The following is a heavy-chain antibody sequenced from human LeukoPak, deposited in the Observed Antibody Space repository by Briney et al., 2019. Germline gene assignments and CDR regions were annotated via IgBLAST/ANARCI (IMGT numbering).Heavy chain of an antibody. V-gene: IGHV3-30*18. J-gene: IGHJ4*02. CDR2: ISYDGSNK. CDR1: GFTFSSYG. CDR3: AKAQGSGSYYAIDY. D-gene: IGHD3-10*01. Sequence: GGSLRLSCAAFGFTFSSYGMHWVRQAPGKGLEWVAVISYDGSNKYYADSVKGRFTISRDNSKNTLYLQMNSLRAEDTAVYYCAKAQGSGSYYAIDYWGQGTLVTVSS.